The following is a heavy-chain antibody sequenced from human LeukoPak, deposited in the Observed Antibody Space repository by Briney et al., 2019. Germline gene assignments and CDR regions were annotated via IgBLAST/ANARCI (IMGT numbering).Heavy chain of an antibody. CDR3: AGTLWSSSPPLDNWFDP. CDR2: INPNTGGT. V-gene: IGHV1-2*02. J-gene: IGHJ5*02. Sequence: ASVKVSCKASGYTFTGYYMHWVRQAPGQGLEWMGWINPNTGGTNYAQKFQGRVTMTRDTSITTAYMELSSLRSDDTAVYYCAGTLWSSSPPLDNWFDPWGQGTLVTVSS. D-gene: IGHD6-13*01. CDR1: GYTFTGYY.